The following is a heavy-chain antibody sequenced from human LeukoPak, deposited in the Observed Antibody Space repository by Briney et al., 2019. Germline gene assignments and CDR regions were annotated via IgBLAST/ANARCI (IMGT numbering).Heavy chain of an antibody. CDR3: ARRHYDILTGYYGAFDI. V-gene: IGHV3-23*01. D-gene: IGHD3-9*01. Sequence: GGSLRLSCAASGFTFSDYYMSWIRQAPGKGLEWVSAISGSGGSTYYADSVKGRFTISRDNSKNTLYLQMNSLRAEDTAVYYCARRHYDILTGYYGAFDIWGQGTMVTVSS. CDR1: GFTFSDYY. CDR2: ISGSGGST. J-gene: IGHJ3*02.